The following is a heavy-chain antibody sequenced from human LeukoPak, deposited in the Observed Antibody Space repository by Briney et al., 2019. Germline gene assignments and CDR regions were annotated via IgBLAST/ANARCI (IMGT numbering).Heavy chain of an antibody. Sequence: SVKVSCKASGGTFSSYAISWVRQAPGQGLEWMGGIIPIFGTANYAQKFQGRVTITADKSTSTAYMELSSLRSEDTAVYYCARDGGSYGVYYYYYMDVWGQGTLVTVSS. V-gene: IGHV1-69*06. D-gene: IGHD5-18*01. CDR3: ARDGGSYGVYYYYYMDV. CDR1: GGTFSSYA. J-gene: IGHJ6*03. CDR2: IIPIFGTA.